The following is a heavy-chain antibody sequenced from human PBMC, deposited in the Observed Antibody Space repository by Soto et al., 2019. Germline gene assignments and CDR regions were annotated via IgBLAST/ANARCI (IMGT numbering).Heavy chain of an antibody. V-gene: IGHV3-74*01. CDR1: GFNFSNHW. Sequence: GGSLRLSCAASGFNFSNHWIHWGRQRPAEGLVWVSRITSDGKSKAYAESVKGRFAISRDNAKNTLYLQMNGLTAEDTAVYYCARESGDWPLNWFDPWGQGTLVT. CDR3: ARESGDWPLNWFDP. CDR2: ITSDGKSK. D-gene: IGHD2-21*02. J-gene: IGHJ5*02.